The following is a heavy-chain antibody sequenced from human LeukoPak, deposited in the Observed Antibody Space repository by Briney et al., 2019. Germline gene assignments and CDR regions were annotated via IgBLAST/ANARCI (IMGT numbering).Heavy chain of an antibody. D-gene: IGHD3-3*01. V-gene: IGHV3-30*03. CDR2: ISYDGSNK. Sequence: GRSLRLSCAASGFTFSSYGMHWVRQAPGKGLEWVAVISYDGSNKYYADSVKGRFTISRDNAKNSLYLQMNSLRAEDTAVYYCARDHGSSGYDFWSGLEWGQGTLVTVSS. CDR3: ARDHGSSGYDFWSGLE. CDR1: GFTFSSYG. J-gene: IGHJ4*02.